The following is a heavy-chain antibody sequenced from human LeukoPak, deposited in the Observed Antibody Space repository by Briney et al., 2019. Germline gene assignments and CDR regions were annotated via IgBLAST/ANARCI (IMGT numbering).Heavy chain of an antibody. CDR2: ISSSSSYI. V-gene: IGHV3-21*01. CDR3: ARDPGSSGPIY. Sequence: KPGGALRLSCAASGFTFSSYSMNWVRQAPGKGLEWVSSISSSSSYIYYADSVKGRFTISRDNAKNSLYLQMNSLRAEDTAVYYCARDPGSSGPIYWGQGTLVTVSS. J-gene: IGHJ4*02. CDR1: GFTFSSYS. D-gene: IGHD3-22*01.